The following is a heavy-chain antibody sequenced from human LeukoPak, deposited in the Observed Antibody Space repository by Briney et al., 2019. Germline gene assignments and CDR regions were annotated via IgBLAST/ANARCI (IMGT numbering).Heavy chain of an antibody. Sequence: GASVKVSCKASGGTFSSYAISWVRQAPGQGLEWMGRIIPSIGRANYAQKFQGRVTITTDESTSTAYMELSSLRSEDTAVYYCARVSPDYTNNWFDPWGQGTLVTVSS. CDR1: GGTFSSYA. V-gene: IGHV1-69*05. CDR3: ARVSPDYTNNWFDP. CDR2: IIPSIGRA. D-gene: IGHD4-11*01. J-gene: IGHJ5*02.